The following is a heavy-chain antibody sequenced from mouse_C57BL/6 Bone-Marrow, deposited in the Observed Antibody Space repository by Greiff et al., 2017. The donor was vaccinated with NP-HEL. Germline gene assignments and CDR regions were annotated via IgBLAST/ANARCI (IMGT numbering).Heavy chain of an antibody. CDR3: ARDRGYYGSTYWYFDV. Sequence: EVHLVESEGGLVQPGSSMKLSCTASGFTFSDYYMAWVRQVPEKGLEWVANLNYDGSSTYYLDSLKGRFSISRDNAKNILYLQMSSLKSEDTATYYCARDRGYYGSTYWYFDVWGTGTTVTVSS. D-gene: IGHD1-1*01. J-gene: IGHJ1*03. V-gene: IGHV5-16*01. CDR1: GFTFSDYY. CDR2: LNYDGSST.